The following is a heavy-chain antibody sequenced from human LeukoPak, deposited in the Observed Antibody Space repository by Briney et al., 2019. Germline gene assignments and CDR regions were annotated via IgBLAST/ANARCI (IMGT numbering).Heavy chain of an antibody. V-gene: IGHV1-2*02. D-gene: IGHD6-6*01. J-gene: IGHJ4*02. CDR2: INPNSGGT. Sequence: GASVKVSCKASGYTFTGYYMHWVRRAPGQGLEWMGWINPNSGGTNYAQKFQGRVTMTRDTSISTAYMELSRLRSDDTAVYYCASLPLSIAARPYFDYWGQGTLVTVSS. CDR3: ASLPLSIAARPYFDY. CDR1: GYTFTGYY.